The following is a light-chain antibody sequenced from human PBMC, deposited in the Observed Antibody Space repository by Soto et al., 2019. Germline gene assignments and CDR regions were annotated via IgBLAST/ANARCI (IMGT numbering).Light chain of an antibody. Sequence: DIVLTQSPGTLSLSPGERATLSCRASQSVSSSYLAWCQQKPGQAPRLLIYGASSRATGIPDRFSGSGSGTDFTLTISRLEPEDFAVYYCQQYGSSPTTFGQGTKVDIK. J-gene: IGKJ1*01. V-gene: IGKV3-20*01. CDR2: GAS. CDR3: QQYGSSPTT. CDR1: QSVSSSY.